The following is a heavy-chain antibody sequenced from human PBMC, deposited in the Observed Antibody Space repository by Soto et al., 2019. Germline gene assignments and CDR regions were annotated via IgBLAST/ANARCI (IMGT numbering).Heavy chain of an antibody. Sequence: SETLSLTCAVSGGSISSGGYSWSWIRQPPGKGQEWIGYIYQSGSTYYNPSLKSRVTISVDRSRNQFSLKLSSVTAADTAVYFCATQSYSNSGAYYYFGMDVWGQGTTVTVYS. CDR1: GGSISSGGYS. CDR2: IYQSGST. V-gene: IGHV4-30-2*01. D-gene: IGHD4-4*01. J-gene: IGHJ6*02. CDR3: ATQSYSNSGAYYYFGMDV.